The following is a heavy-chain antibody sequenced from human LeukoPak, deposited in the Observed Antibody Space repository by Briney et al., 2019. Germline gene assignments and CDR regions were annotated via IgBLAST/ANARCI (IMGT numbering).Heavy chain of an antibody. V-gene: IGHV3-23*01. J-gene: IGHJ4*02. Sequence: GGSLRLSCAASGFTFRTYAMSWVRQTPGKGLEWVSTISGSGGSTYFADSVKGRFTISRDNSKDTLYLQMNSLRAEDTAVYYCAKDEGGSSWYETHPAFDYWGQGTLVTVSS. CDR3: AKDEGGSSWYETHPAFDY. D-gene: IGHD6-13*01. CDR1: GFTFRTYA. CDR2: ISGSGGST.